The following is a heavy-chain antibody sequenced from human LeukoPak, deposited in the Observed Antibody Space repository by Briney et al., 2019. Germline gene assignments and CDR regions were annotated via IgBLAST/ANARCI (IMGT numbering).Heavy chain of an antibody. CDR3: ARGGDVAVY. J-gene: IGHJ4*02. CDR1: GGSISSSSYY. Sequence: SETLSLTCTVSGGSISSSSYYWGWIRQPPGKGLEWIGYIYYSGSTNYNPSLKSRVTISVDTSKNQFSLKLKSVTAADTAVYYCARGGDVAVYWGQGTLVTVSS. V-gene: IGHV4-61*05. CDR2: IYYSGST. D-gene: IGHD3-16*01.